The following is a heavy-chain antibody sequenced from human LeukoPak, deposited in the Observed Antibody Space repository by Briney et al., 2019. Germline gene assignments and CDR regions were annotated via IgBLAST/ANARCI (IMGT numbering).Heavy chain of an antibody. Sequence: ASVKVSCKASGYTFTSYDINWVRQAPGQGLEWMGWISAYNGNTNYAQKLQGRVTMTTDTSTSTAYMELRSLRSEDTAVYYCARGFRTKGGYDPGYWGQGTLVTVSS. CDR1: GYTFTSYD. CDR3: ARGFRTKGGYDPGY. J-gene: IGHJ4*02. D-gene: IGHD5-12*01. V-gene: IGHV1-18*01. CDR2: ISAYNGNT.